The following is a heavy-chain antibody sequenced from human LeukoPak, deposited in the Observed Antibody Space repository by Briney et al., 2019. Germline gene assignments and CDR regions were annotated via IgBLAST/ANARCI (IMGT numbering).Heavy chain of an antibody. CDR1: GFTFDDYA. Sequence: PGRSLRLSXAASGFTFDDYATHWVRQAPGKGLEWVSGISWNSGSIGYADSVKGRFTISRDNAKNSLYLQMNSLRAEDMALYYCAKEVYYDSSGYYSSFDYWGQGTLVTVSS. CDR3: AKEVYYDSSGYYSSFDY. D-gene: IGHD3-22*01. V-gene: IGHV3-9*03. J-gene: IGHJ4*02. CDR2: ISWNSGSI.